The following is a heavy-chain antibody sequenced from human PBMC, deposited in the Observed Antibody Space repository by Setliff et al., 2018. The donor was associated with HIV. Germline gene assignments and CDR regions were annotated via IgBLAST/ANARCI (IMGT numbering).Heavy chain of an antibody. Sequence: ASVKVSCKASGYTFTSYYMHWVRQAPGQGLEWMGIINPSGGSTSYAQKLQGRVTMTRDTSTSTVYMELSSPRSEDTAVYYCAREDCSGGSCYGSDYWGQGTLVTVSS. CDR1: GYTFTSYY. D-gene: IGHD2-15*01. CDR2: INPSGGST. J-gene: IGHJ4*02. CDR3: AREDCSGGSCYGSDY. V-gene: IGHV1-46*01.